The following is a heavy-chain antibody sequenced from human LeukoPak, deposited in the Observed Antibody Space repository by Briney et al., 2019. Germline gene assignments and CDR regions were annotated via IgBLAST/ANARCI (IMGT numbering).Heavy chain of an antibody. Sequence: GGSQRLSCAASGFTFSNHGMNWVRQAPGKGLEWLSGVSPPGGGTYYADSVKGRFTISREDAKNSLYLQMNSLRAGDTAVYFCVRARFADYYGSESFYPYFFDYWGQGTLVTVSS. J-gene: IGHJ4*02. CDR2: VSPPGGGT. D-gene: IGHD3-10*01. CDR1: GFTFSNHG. CDR3: VRARFADYYGSESFYPYFFDY. V-gene: IGHV3-23*01.